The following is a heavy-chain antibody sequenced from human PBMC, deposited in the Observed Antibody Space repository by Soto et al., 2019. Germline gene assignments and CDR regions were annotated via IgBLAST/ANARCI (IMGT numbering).Heavy chain of an antibody. CDR1: GGTFGSDA. CDR3: ARDRTDSGYYTNWLDP. D-gene: IGHD3-22*01. J-gene: IGHJ5*02. V-gene: IGHV1-69*06. CDR2: IIPIFGTT. Sequence: QVHLMQSGAEVKKPGSSVKVSCKASGGTFGSDAITRVRQAPGQGLEWVGRIIPIFGTTNYAQNLQGRVTISADKSTLTSYMELHGLTSDDTALYYCARDRTDSGYYTNWLDPWGQGTQVTVSS.